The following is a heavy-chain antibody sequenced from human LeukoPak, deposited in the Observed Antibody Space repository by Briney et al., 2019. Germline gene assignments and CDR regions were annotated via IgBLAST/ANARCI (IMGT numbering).Heavy chain of an antibody. D-gene: IGHD1-26*01. CDR3: ARVAGVSYNYFDS. V-gene: IGHV1-18*01. CDR1: GYTFITYG. J-gene: IGHJ4*02. Sequence: ASVKVSCKASGYTFITYGITWVRQAPGQGLEWMGWITPYNGDTHYAQNLQDRVTMTTDTSTSTAYMELRGLRSDDTAVYFCARVAGVSYNYFDSWGQGTLVTVSS. CDR2: ITPYNGDT.